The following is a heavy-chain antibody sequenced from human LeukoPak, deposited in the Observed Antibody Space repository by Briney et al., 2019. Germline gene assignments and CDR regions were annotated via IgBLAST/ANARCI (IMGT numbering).Heavy chain of an antibody. CDR3: VRDDGGAGQSFDY. CDR2: INSDGSGT. Sequence: GGSLRLSCAASAFTFSNYWMHCVRQAPGKGLVWVSRINSDGSGTAYADFVKGRFSISRDNAKNTLYLQMTSLRAEDTAVYYCVRDDGGAGQSFDYWGQGTLVTVSS. J-gene: IGHJ4*02. D-gene: IGHD3-16*01. CDR1: AFTFSNYW. V-gene: IGHV3-74*01.